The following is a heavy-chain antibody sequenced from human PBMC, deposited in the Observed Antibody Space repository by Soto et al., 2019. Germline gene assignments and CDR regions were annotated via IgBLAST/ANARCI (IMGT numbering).Heavy chain of an antibody. CDR1: GFTFSDYA. J-gene: IGHJ6*02. CDR3: AKDSRNVAVSAARVYGMDV. CDR2: TRSNGEYT. V-gene: IGHV3-23*01. Sequence: PGGSLRLSCAGSGFTFSDYAMTWVRQAPGKGLEWVSTTRSNGEYTYYGDSAKGRFTVSRDNSKNTLYLEMSSVRAEDTAVHYCAKDSRNVAVSAARVYGMDVWGQGTTVTSP. D-gene: IGHD2-2*01.